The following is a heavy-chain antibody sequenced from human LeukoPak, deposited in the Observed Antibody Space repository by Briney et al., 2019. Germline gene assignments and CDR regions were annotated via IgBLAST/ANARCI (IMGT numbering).Heavy chain of an antibody. J-gene: IGHJ4*02. D-gene: IGHD6-19*01. V-gene: IGHV4-59*08. CDR2: IYYSGST. CDR3: ASSDGYGGFDY. CDR1: GGSISSYY. Sequence: SETLSLTCTVSGGSISSYYWSWIRQPPGKGLEWIGYIYYSGSTNYNPSLKSRVTISVDTSKNQFSLKLSSVTAADTAVYYCASSDGYGGFDYWGQGTLVTVSS.